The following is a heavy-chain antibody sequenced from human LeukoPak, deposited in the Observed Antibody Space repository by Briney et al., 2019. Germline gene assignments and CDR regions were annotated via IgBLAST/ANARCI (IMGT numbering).Heavy chain of an antibody. CDR2: ISAYNGNT. Sequence: ASVKVSCKASGYTFTSYGISWVRQAPGQGLEWMGWISAYNGNTKYAQRFQGRVTMTTDTSTSTAHMELRSLISEDTAVYFCARGIVGATALMDVWGQGNTVTVSS. CDR3: ARGIVGATALMDV. D-gene: IGHD1-26*01. V-gene: IGHV1-18*01. CDR1: GYTFTSYG. J-gene: IGHJ6*02.